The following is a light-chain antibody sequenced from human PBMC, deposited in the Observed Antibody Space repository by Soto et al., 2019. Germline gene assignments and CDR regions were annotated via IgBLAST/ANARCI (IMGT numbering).Light chain of an antibody. CDR1: SSDVGGYKY. Sequence: LTQPASVSGSPGQSITITCTGTSSDVGGYKYVSWYQQHPGKAPKLLIYVVSNRPSGVSNRFSGSKAGNTASLTISGLRAEDEADYYCSSYTTTSTYLFGTGTKVTVL. V-gene: IGLV2-14*01. J-gene: IGLJ1*01. CDR2: VVS. CDR3: SSYTTTSTYL.